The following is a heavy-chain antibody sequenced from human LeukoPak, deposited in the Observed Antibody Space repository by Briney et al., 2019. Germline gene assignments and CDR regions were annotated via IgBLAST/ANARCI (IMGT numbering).Heavy chain of an antibody. CDR3: AKPEGWLQLGGAFDI. Sequence: GGSLRLSCAASGFTLNSYGMHWVRQAPGKGLEWVAFIRNDGNNKYYADSVKGRFTTSRDKSKNTLYLQMNTLRTEDTAVYYCAKPEGWLQLGGAFDIWGQGTMVTVSS. CDR1: GFTLNSYG. CDR2: IRNDGNNK. V-gene: IGHV3-30*02. J-gene: IGHJ3*02. D-gene: IGHD5-24*01.